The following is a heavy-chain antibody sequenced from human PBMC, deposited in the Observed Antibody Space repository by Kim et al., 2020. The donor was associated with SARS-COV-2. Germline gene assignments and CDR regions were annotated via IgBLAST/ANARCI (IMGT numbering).Heavy chain of an antibody. Sequence: SETLSLTCTVSGGSISSTNYYWGWIRQPPGKGLEWIGSIYYSGSTYYNPSLKSRVTIFVDTSKKQFSLKLSSVTATDTAVYYCARQGLGLYWFDPWGQGTLVTVSS. D-gene: IGHD3-16*01. J-gene: IGHJ5*02. CDR3: ARQGLGLYWFDP. V-gene: IGHV4-39*01. CDR2: IYYSGST. CDR1: GGSISSTNYY.